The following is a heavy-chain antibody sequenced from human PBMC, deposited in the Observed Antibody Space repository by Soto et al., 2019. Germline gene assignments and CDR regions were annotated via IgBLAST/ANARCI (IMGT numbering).Heavy chain of an antibody. CDR3: ARRILSHGMHYYGVDV. J-gene: IGHJ6*02. Sequence: EVQLVESGGRLVQPGGSLRLACAASGFTFSKYSMNWVRQAPGKGLEWVSYISSSSSPILYADSVRGRFTISRDIGKNSLYLQMNSLRDEDTAVYYCARRILSHGMHYYGVDVWGQGTTVTVSS. CDR1: GFTFSKYS. V-gene: IGHV3-48*02. CDR2: ISSSSSPI.